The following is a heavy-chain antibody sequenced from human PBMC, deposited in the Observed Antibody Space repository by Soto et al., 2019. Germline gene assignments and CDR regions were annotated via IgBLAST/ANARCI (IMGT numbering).Heavy chain of an antibody. CDR2: INHSGST. J-gene: IGHJ6*02. D-gene: IGHD2-2*01. Sequence: SETLSLTCAVYGLSFSGYDWTWIRQPPGTGLEWIGEINHSGSTNYNPSLKSRVTISVDTSKNQFSLKLSSVTAADTAVYYCARPGYYYYYGMDVWGQGTTVTVSS. CDR1: GLSFSGYD. V-gene: IGHV4-34*01. CDR3: ARPGYYYYYGMDV.